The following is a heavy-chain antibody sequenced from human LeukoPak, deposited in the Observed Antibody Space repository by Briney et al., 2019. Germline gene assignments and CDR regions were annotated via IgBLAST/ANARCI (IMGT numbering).Heavy chain of an antibody. CDR2: ISSSSTYI. V-gene: IGHV3-21*01. CDR3: ARDPGAATTPSNWFDP. CDR1: GFTFTSYS. D-gene: IGHD4-17*01. J-gene: IGHJ5*02. Sequence: GGSLRLSCAASGFTFTSYSMNWVRQAPGRGLERVSSISSSSTYIYYADSVKGRFTISRDNAKNSLYLQMNSLRAEDTAVYYCARDPGAATTPSNWFDPWGQGTLVTVSS.